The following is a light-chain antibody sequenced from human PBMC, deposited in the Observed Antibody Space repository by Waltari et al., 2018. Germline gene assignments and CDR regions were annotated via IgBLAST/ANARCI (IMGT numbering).Light chain of an antibody. CDR2: KAS. V-gene: IGKV1-5*03. CDR1: QSISSW. Sequence: DIQMKQSHSTLSESVGDRVTITCRASQSISSWLAWYQQKPGKAPKLLIYKASSLESGVSSRFSGSGSGTEFTLTINSLQPDDSATYYCQQYNRYWTFGQGTKVEIK. J-gene: IGKJ1*01. CDR3: QQYNRYWT.